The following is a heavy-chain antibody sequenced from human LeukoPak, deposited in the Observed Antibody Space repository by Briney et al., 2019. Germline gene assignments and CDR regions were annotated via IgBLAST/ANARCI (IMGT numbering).Heavy chain of an antibody. CDR2: ISWNSGSI. CDR1: GFTFDDYA. V-gene: IGHV3-9*01. CDR3: AKGGYYDSRSGPISAAYYYYGMDV. J-gene: IGHJ6*02. D-gene: IGHD3-3*01. Sequence: GRSLRLSCAASGFTFDDYAMHWVRQAPGKGLEWVSGISWNSGSIGYADSVKGRFTISRDNAKNSLYLQMNSLRAEDTALYYCAKGGYYDSRSGPISAAYYYYGMDVWGQGTTVTVSS.